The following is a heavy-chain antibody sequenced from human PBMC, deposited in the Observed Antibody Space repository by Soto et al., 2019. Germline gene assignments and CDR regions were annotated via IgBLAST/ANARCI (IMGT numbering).Heavy chain of an antibody. V-gene: IGHV2-5*02. CDR2: IYWDDSK. CDR1: GFSLSTSGVG. J-gene: IGHJ4*02. CDR3: AHKGPEDWPLDY. D-gene: IGHD3-9*01. Sequence: QITLKESGPTLVRPTQTLTLTCAFSGFSLSTSGVGVGWIRQPPGKALERLAVIYWDDSKNYSPSLRSRLTITKDTSKNQVVLTMTNMDPMDTGTYYCAHKGPEDWPLDYWGQATVVTVSS.